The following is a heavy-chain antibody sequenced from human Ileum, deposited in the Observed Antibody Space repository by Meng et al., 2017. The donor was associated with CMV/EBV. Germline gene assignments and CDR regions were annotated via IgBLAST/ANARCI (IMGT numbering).Heavy chain of an antibody. J-gene: IGHJ4*02. D-gene: IGHD3-10*01. CDR3: VKGIATTSGGVFEY. V-gene: IGHV3-23*03. CDR1: GFTFSNYA. CDR2: IYSSTSFT. Sequence: ASGFTFSNYAMGWVRQAPGKGLDWVSTIYSSTSFTGYAESVKGRFTISRDDSKNTVYLQMNSLRAEDTAVYYCVKGIATTSGGVFEYWGQGTLVTVSS.